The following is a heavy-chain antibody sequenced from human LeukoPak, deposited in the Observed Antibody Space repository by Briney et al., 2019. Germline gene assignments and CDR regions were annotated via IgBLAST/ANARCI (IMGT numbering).Heavy chain of an antibody. CDR2: IYYSGTT. CDR1: GASISSYY. J-gene: IGHJ4*02. CDR3: ARGREYTSGYRVTELGSGYSDY. V-gene: IGHV4-59*01. Sequence: PETLSLTCTDSGASISSYYWSWIRQPPGKGLERIGHIYYSGTTNYNPSLKSRVSMSVVTSKIKFSLKLSSVTAEDTAVYYCARGREYTSGYRVTELGSGYSDYWGQGTLVTVSS. D-gene: IGHD5-18*01.